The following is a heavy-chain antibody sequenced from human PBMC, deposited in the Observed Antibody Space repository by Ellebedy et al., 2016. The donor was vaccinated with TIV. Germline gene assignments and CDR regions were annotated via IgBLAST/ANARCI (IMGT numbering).Heavy chain of an antibody. D-gene: IGHD3-10*01. V-gene: IGHV1-2*02. CDR2: INPNSGGT. CDR3: ARVWFGQAGSVLTNYFDY. J-gene: IGHJ4*02. Sequence: ASVKVSCKASGATFSSYAISWVRQAPGQGLEWMGWINPNSGGTNYAQKFQGRVTMTRDTSISTAYMELSRLRSDDTAVYYCARVWFGQAGSVLTNYFDYWGQGTLVTVSS. CDR1: GATFSSYA.